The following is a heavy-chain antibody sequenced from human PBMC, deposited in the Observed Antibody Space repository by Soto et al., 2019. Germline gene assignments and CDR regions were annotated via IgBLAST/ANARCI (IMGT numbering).Heavy chain of an antibody. D-gene: IGHD3-3*01. CDR1: GFTFSSYA. V-gene: IGHV3-23*01. J-gene: IGHJ4*02. CDR2: ISGSGGST. Sequence: GGSLRLSCAASGFTFSSYAMSWVRQAPGQGLEWVSAISGSGGSTYYGDSVKGRFTISRENSKNTLYLQMNSLRAEDTAVYYCAKDPGYYDFWSGSYYFDYWGQGTLVTVSS. CDR3: AKDPGYYDFWSGSYYFDY.